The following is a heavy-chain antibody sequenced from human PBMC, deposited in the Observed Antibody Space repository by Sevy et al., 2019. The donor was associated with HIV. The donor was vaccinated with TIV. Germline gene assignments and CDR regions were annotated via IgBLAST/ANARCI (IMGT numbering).Heavy chain of an antibody. J-gene: IGHJ5*02. Sequence: GGSLRLSRAASGFTFDDYGMSWVRQAPGKGLEWVSGINWNGGSTGYADSVKGRFTISRDNAKNSLYLQMNSLRAEDTALYYCARVKEYYDFWSPFDPWGQGTLVTVSS. CDR3: ARVKEYYDFWSPFDP. D-gene: IGHD3-3*01. CDR1: GFTFDDYG. CDR2: INWNGGST. V-gene: IGHV3-20*04.